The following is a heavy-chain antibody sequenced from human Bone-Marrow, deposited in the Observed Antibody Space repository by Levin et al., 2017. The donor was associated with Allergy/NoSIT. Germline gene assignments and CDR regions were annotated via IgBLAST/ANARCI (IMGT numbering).Heavy chain of an antibody. J-gene: IGHJ4*02. V-gene: IGHV3-21*01. CDR2: IANSNSYI. Sequence: PGGSLRLSCAASGFTFRSYAMNWVRQAPGKGLEWISSIANSNSYISYSDSVKGRFTISRDDANNSLFLQMSSLRAEDTAVYYCARAGGVPGDYWGQGTLVTVSS. D-gene: IGHD2-8*01. CDR3: ARAGGVPGDY. CDR1: GFTFRSYA.